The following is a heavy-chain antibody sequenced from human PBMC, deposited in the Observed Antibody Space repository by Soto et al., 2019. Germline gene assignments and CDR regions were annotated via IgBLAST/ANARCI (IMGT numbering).Heavy chain of an antibody. J-gene: IGHJ5*02. CDR3: ARAGRYCRGGSCYGSGRFDP. CDR2: IYYTGST. CDR1: GGSISSGDYY. D-gene: IGHD2-15*01. Sequence: QVQLQESGPGLVKPSQTLSLTCTVSGGSISSGDYYWSWIRQPPGKGLEWIGYIYYTGSTYYIPYLKSRVTISVDTSKNQFSLKLTSVTAADTAVYYCARAGRYCRGGSCYGSGRFDPWGQGTLVTVSS. V-gene: IGHV4-30-4*01.